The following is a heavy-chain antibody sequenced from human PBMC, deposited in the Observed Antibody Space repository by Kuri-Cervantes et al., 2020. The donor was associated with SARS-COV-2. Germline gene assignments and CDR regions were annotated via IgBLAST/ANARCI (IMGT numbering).Heavy chain of an antibody. J-gene: IGHJ4*02. CDR1: GFTFSTYS. D-gene: IGHD6-13*01. Sequence: ESLKISCAASGFTFSTYSMNWIRQPAGKGLEWIGYIYTSGSTNYNPSLKSRVTISVDTSKNQFSLKLSSVTAADTAVYYCAREDSSSWLYSYDYWGQGTLVTVSS. V-gene: IGHV4-4*09. CDR3: AREDSSSWLYSYDY. CDR2: IYTSGST.